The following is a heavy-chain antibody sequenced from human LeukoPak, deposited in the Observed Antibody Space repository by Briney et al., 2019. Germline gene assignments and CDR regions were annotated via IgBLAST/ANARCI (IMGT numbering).Heavy chain of an antibody. CDR3: AELGITMIGGV. D-gene: IGHD3-10*02. CDR1: GFTFSSYE. J-gene: IGHJ6*04. CDR2: ISSSGSTI. Sequence: GGSLSLSCAASGFTFSSYEMNWVRQAPGKGLEWVSYISSSGSTIYHADSVKGRFTISRHNAKNSLYLQMNSLRAEDTAVYYCAELGITMIGGVWGKGTTVTISS. V-gene: IGHV3-48*03.